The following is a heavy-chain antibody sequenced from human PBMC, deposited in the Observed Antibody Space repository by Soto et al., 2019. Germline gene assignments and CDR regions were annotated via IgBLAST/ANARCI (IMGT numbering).Heavy chain of an antibody. CDR2: IYSDGNK. CDR3: ARGRGHCVVTTFYLPFDS. CDR1: GFTVSSKY. J-gene: IGHJ4*02. V-gene: IGHV3-53*02. D-gene: IGHD2-15*01. Sequence: EVQLVETGGGWIQPGGSLILSCAASGFTVSSKYMSWLRQAPGKGLEWVSIIYSDGNKYYADSVKGRFTISRDNSKNTLNLQMHSLRAADTAVYVCARGRGHCVVTTFYLPFDSWGQGTLVTVSS.